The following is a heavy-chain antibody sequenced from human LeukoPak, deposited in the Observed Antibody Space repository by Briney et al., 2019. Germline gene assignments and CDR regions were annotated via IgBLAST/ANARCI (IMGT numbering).Heavy chain of an antibody. J-gene: IGHJ4*02. CDR2: IHHSKGT. V-gene: IGHV4-34*01. D-gene: IGHD3-10*01. CDR1: GESISDYY. CDR3: VRATAAGSGRAFDY. Sequence: PSETLSLTCAVYGESISDYYWTWIRQFPGKGLEWIGEIHHSKGTNYNPSLKSRLTMLVDRSKNQFSLKLSSVTAADTAIYYCVRATAAGSGRAFDYWAQGSLVPVSS.